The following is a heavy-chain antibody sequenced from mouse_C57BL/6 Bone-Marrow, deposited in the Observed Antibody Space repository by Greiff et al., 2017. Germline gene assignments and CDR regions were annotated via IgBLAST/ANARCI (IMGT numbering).Heavy chain of an antibody. V-gene: IGHV5-16*01. D-gene: IGHD1-1*01. J-gene: IGHJ1*03. CDR1: GFTFSDYY. CDR3: ARVAPTVLSYWYFDV. Sequence: EVKLVESEGGLVQPGSSMKLSCTASGFTFSDYYMAWVRQVPEKGLEWVANINYDGSSTYYLDSLKSRFIISRDNAKNILYLQMSSLKSEDTATYYCARVAPTVLSYWYFDVWGTGTTVTVSS. CDR2: INYDGSST.